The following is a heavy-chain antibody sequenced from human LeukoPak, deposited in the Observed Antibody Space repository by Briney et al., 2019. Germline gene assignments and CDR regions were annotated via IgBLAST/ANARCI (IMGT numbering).Heavy chain of an antibody. CDR1: GGSTSSYY. D-gene: IGHD3-22*01. CDR2: IYYSGST. J-gene: IGHJ4*02. V-gene: IGHV4-59*01. CDR3: ARSIVVVAFDY. Sequence: SETLSLTCTVSGGSTSSYYWSWIRQPPGKGLEWIGYIYYSGSTNYNPSLKSRVTISVDTSKNQFSLKLSSVTAADTAVYYCARSIVVVAFDYWGQGTLVTVSP.